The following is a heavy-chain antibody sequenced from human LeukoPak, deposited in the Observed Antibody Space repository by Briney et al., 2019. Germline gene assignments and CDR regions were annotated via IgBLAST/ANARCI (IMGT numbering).Heavy chain of an antibody. CDR2: ISNTGSLI. CDR1: GFTFSSYA. Sequence: PGGSLRLSCAASGFTFSSYAMSWVRKAPGKGLEWVSYISNTGSLIYYADSLKGRFTISRDNAKSSLHLQLNSLRAEDTAVYYCARGKYLGAFDVWGQGTMVTVSS. CDR3: ARGKYLGAFDV. D-gene: IGHD7-27*01. V-gene: IGHV3-48*04. J-gene: IGHJ3*01.